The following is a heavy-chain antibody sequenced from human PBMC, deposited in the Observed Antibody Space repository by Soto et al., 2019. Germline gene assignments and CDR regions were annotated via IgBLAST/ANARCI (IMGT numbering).Heavy chain of an antibody. Sequence: TLSLTCAISGGSVSSNTAAWSWIRQSPSRGLEWLGRTYYRSKWFNDFAFSVKSRITINPDTSKNQFSLQLISVTPDDTAVYYCVRGPTSGWNAWGQGTLVTVSS. V-gene: IGHV6-1*01. J-gene: IGHJ5*02. D-gene: IGHD6-19*01. CDR1: GGSVSSNTAA. CDR3: VRGPTSGWNA. CDR2: TYYRSKWFN.